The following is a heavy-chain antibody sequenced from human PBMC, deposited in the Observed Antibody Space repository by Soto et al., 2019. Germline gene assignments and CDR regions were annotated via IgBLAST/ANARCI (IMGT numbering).Heavy chain of an antibody. CDR2: INGGNGNT. V-gene: IGHV1-3*01. J-gene: IGHJ6*02. Sequence: ASVKVSCKASGYSFTGYVLHWLRLAPGQRLEWMGWINGGNGNTKYSQKFQGRVTMTEDTSTDTAYMELSSLRSEDTAVYYCATMRVVLVPAAPVYYYYYGMDVWGQGTTVTVSS. D-gene: IGHD2-2*01. CDR1: GYSFTGYV. CDR3: ATMRVVLVPAAPVYYYYYGMDV.